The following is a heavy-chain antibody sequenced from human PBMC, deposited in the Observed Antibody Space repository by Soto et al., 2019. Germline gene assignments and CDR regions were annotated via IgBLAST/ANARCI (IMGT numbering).Heavy chain of an antibody. V-gene: IGHV1-2*02. J-gene: IGHJ5*02. CDR2: INPNSGGT. Sequence: ASVKVSCKASGYTFTGYYMHWVRQAPGQGLEWMGWINPNSGGTNYAQKFQGRVTMTRDTSISTAYMELSRLRSDDTAVYYCARDRVIAVAGTPPNWFDPWGQGTLVTVSS. D-gene: IGHD6-19*01. CDR3: ARDRVIAVAGTPPNWFDP. CDR1: GYTFTGYY.